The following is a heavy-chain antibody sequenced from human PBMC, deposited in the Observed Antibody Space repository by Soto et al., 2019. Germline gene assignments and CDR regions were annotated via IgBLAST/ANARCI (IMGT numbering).Heavy chain of an antibody. CDR3: AKEIDDYVWGSYRYTSDY. CDR1: GFTFSSYG. CDR2: ISYDGSNK. D-gene: IGHD3-16*02. V-gene: IGHV3-30*18. Sequence: QVQLVESGGGVVQPGRSLRLSCAASGFTFSSYGMHWVRQAPGKGLEWVAVISYDGSNKYYADSVKGRFTISRDNSKNTLYLQMNSLRAEDTAVYYCAKEIDDYVWGSYRYTSDYWGQGTLVTVSS. J-gene: IGHJ4*02.